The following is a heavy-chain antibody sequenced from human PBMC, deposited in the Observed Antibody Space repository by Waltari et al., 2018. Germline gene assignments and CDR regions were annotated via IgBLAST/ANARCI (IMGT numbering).Heavy chain of an antibody. CDR3: ARESTVTTGAY. V-gene: IGHV3-30-3*01. CDR1: GFTFSSYA. D-gene: IGHD4-17*01. J-gene: IGHJ4*02. CDR2: ISYDGSNK. Sequence: QVQLVESGGGVVQPGRSLRLSCAASGFTFSSYAMHWVRQAPGKGLEWVAVISYDGSNKYYADSVKGRFTISRDNSKNTLYLQMNSLRAEDTAVYYCARESTVTTGAYWGQGTLVAVSS.